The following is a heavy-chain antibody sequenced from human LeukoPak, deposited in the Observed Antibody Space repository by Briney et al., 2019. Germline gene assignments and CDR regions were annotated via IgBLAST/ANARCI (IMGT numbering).Heavy chain of an antibody. CDR1: GFTFSDYY. D-gene: IGHD2-2*01. CDR3: TSSSSTSRPMVY. CDR2: ISSSGDAI. V-gene: IGHV3-11*01. Sequence: GGSLRLSCAASGFTFSDYYIHWIRQAPGKGLEWVSYISSSGDAIYYADSVKGRFTISRDNAENSLYLQMNSLRAEDTAVYYCTSSSSTSRPMVYWGQGTLVTVSS. J-gene: IGHJ4*02.